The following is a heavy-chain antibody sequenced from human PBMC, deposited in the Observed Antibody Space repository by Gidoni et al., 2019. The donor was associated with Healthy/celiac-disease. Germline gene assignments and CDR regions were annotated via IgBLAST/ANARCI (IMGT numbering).Heavy chain of an antibody. D-gene: IGHD2-2*01. Sequence: QVQLVQSVAEVKKPGSSVKVSCKASGATFSSYAISWGRQAPGQGLEWMGGIIPIFGTANYAQKFQGRVTITADESTSTAYMELSSLRSEDTAVYYCARSPPIKAAAIGPYYYYGMDVWGQGTTVTVSS. J-gene: IGHJ6*02. CDR3: ARSPPIKAAAIGPYYYYGMDV. CDR1: GATFSSYA. CDR2: IIPIFGTA. V-gene: IGHV1-69*01.